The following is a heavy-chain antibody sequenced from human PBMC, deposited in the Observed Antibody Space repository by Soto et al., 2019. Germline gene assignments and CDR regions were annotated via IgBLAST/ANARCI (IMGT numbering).Heavy chain of an antibody. CDR2: ISYDGSIK. Sequence: PGWSLRLSCAASGFTFRGYGMHWVRQAPGRGLEWVALISYDGSIKYYAEYVRGRFTISRENSKNPLYLQLNSLRSEDTAVYYCANSEYSRYKNIDVWGQGTTVTVSS. CDR3: ANSEYSRYKNIDV. V-gene: IGHV3-30*18. J-gene: IGHJ6*02. CDR1: GFTFRGYG. D-gene: IGHD5-18*01.